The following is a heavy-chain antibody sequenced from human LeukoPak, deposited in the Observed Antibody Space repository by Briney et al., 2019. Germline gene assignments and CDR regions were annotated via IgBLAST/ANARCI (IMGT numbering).Heavy chain of an antibody. J-gene: IGHJ4*02. CDR2: VSNDGTNK. CDR1: GFTFSNYG. Sequence: GGSLRLSCAASGFTFSNYGMHWVRQAPGKGLEWVAVVSNDGTNKYYADSVKGRFTFSRDNSKTTLYLQMNSLRTEDTAVYYCAKESTWTGTDTNYFGYWGQGTLVTVSS. D-gene: IGHD3/OR15-3a*01. CDR3: AKESTWTGTDTNYFGY. V-gene: IGHV3-30*18.